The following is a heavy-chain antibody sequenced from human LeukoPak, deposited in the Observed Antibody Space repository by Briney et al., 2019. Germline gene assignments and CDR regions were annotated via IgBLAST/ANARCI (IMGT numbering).Heavy chain of an antibody. CDR3: AMGSFGDPLAL. V-gene: IGHV3-66*01. J-gene: IGHJ4*02. CDR2: FYRDGGI. CDR1: GFSFSSYW. Sequence: GGSLRLSCAASGFSFSSYWMHWVRQAPGKGLEWVSVFYRDGGIYYADSVKGRFTISRDNSKNMVYLQMNSLRVEDTAVYYCAMGSFGDPLALWGQGTLVTVSS. D-gene: IGHD3-10*01.